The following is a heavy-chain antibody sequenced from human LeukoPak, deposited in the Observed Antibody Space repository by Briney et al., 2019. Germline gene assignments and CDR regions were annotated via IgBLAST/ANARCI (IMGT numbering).Heavy chain of an antibody. Sequence: ASVKVSCKASGYTFTSYYMHWVRQAPGQGLEWMGWINPNSGGTNYAQKFQGRVTMTRDTSISTAYMELSRLRSDDTAVYYCARDLFSRYCSSTSCSDPWGQGTLVTVSS. CDR3: ARDLFSRYCSSTSCSDP. CDR1: GYTFTSYY. V-gene: IGHV1-2*02. CDR2: INPNSGGT. J-gene: IGHJ5*02. D-gene: IGHD2-2*01.